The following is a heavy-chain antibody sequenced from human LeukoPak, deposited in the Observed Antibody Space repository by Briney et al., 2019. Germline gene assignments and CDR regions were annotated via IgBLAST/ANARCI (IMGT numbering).Heavy chain of an antibody. CDR1: GDSVSGNSAA. Sequence: SQTLSLTCAISGDSVSGNSAAWNWIRQSPSRGLEWLGRTYYRSKWYNDYAVSVKSRITINPDTSKNQFSLQLNAVTPEDTAVYYCARGAWSSSWSGDDAFDIWGQGTMVTVSS. J-gene: IGHJ3*02. CDR2: TYYRSKWYN. V-gene: IGHV6-1*01. CDR3: ARGAWSSSWSGDDAFDI. D-gene: IGHD6-13*01.